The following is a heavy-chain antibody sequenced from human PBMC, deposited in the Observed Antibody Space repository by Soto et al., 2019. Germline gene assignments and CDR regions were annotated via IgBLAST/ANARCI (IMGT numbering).Heavy chain of an antibody. CDR1: GGTFSSYT. Sequence: QVQLVQSGAEVKKPGSSVKVSCKASGGTFSSYTISWVRQAPGQGLEGMGRIIPILGIANYAQKFQGRVTITADKATSTAYMELSSLRSEDTAVYYCAGDPSAGDSAGYWGQGTLVTVSS. CDR3: AGDPSAGDSAGY. V-gene: IGHV1-69*08. D-gene: IGHD2-21*01. J-gene: IGHJ4*02. CDR2: IIPILGIA.